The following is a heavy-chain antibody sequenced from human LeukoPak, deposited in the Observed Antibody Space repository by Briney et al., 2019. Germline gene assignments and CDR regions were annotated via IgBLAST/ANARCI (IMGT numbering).Heavy chain of an antibody. J-gene: IGHJ4*02. D-gene: IGHD3-16*01. Sequence: GGSLRLSCAASGFTFTAYAMSWFRQTPGKGLEWVGSIHQDGSVTNYVDAVKGRFTISRDNARNSVFLQLNSLRAEDTALYYCARGRGWVDHWGQGTLVTVSS. CDR3: ARGRGWVDH. CDR2: IHQDGSVT. CDR1: GFTFTAYA. V-gene: IGHV3-7*01.